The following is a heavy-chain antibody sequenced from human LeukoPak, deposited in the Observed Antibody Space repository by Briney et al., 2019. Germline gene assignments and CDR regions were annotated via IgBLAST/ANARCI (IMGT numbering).Heavy chain of an antibody. CDR1: GGSISIDGYY. D-gene: IGHD3-16*01. V-gene: IGHV4-30-2*01. Sequence: PSETLSLTCTVSGGSISIDGYYWGWIRQPPGKGLEWIGYIYNSGSTYYNPSLKSRVSISADTSKNQFSLKMNSVTAADTAVYYCARDLGSGWGLNYWGQGTLVTVSS. CDR2: IYNSGST. CDR3: ARDLGSGWGLNY. J-gene: IGHJ4*02.